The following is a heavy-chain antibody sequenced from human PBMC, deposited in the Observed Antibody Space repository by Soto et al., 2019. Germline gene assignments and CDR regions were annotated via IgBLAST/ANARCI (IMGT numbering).Heavy chain of an antibody. J-gene: IGHJ6*02. Sequence: PGGSLRLSCAASGFTFTFYAMSWVRQAPGKGLEWVAGISSSGAGTYYADSVKGRFTISIDNSKNSLYLQMNSLRAEDTALYYCSKEGYYYGSGSSRRNYYYGMDVWGRGTTVTLSS. D-gene: IGHD3-10*01. CDR1: GFTFTFYA. CDR2: ISSSGAGT. V-gene: IGHV3-23*01. CDR3: SKEGYYYGSGSSRRNYYYGMDV.